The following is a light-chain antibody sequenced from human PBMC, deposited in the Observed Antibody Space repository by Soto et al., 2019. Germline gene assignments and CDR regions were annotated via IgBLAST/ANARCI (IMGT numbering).Light chain of an antibody. CDR2: SNN. J-gene: IGLJ3*02. CDR3: AAWDDSLIGLV. CDR1: SSNIGSNT. V-gene: IGLV1-44*01. Sequence: QSVLTQPPSASGTPGQRVTISCSGSSSNIGSNTVNWYQQLPGTAPKLLFYSNNQRPSGVPDRFSGSKSGTSASLAISGLQSEDEAAYYCAAWDDSLIGLVFGGGTKLTVL.